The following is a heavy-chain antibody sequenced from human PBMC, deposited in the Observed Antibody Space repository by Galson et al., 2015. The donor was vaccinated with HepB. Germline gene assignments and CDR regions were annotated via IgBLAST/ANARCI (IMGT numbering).Heavy chain of an antibody. V-gene: IGHV4-4*02. D-gene: IGHD3-16*02. J-gene: IGHJ3*01. CDR3: AIPIQHEKIWATFRLPGYDALDV. CDR1: GGSISNRNW. Sequence: SETLSLTCAVSGGSISNRNWWNWVRQSPGKGLEWIGEISHSGITNYYNPSVESRITISVDTSKNQFSLKLTSVTLADTSVYYGAIPIQHEKIWATFRLPGYDALDVWGPGTRVTVSS. CDR2: ISHSGIT.